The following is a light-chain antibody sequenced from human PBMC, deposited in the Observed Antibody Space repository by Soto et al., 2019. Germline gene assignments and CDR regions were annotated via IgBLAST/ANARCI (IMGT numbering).Light chain of an antibody. CDR1: QDIGKY. CDR2: DAS. J-gene: IGKJ2*01. CDR3: HQHDNLPQT. V-gene: IGKV1-33*01. Sequence: DIQMTQSPPSLSASVGDRVTMTCQASQDIGKYLNWYQQKPGKPPKLLIYDASNLETGVPSRFSGDGSGRDFTFIISSLRPEDIATYYCHQHDNLPQTFGQGTKLEIK.